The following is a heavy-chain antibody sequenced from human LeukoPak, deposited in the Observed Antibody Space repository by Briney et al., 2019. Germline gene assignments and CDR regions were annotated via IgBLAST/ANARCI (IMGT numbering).Heavy chain of an antibody. V-gene: IGHV1-2*02. D-gene: IGHD3-9*01. J-gene: IGHJ6*03. CDR3: ARGVRYFDWLLPNANYYYYYYMDV. Sequence: ASVKVSCKASGYTFTDYYMHWVRQAPGQGLEWMGWINPNSGGTNYAQKFQGRVTITRNTSISTAYMELSSLRSEDTAVYYCARGVRYFDWLLPNANYYYYYYMDVWGKGTTVTVSS. CDR2: INPNSGGT. CDR1: GYTFTDYY.